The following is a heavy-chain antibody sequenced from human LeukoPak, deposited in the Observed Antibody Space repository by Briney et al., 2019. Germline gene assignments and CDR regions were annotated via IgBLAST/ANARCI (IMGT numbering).Heavy chain of an antibody. CDR1: GFTVSRTY. Sequence: PGGSLRLSCAASGFTVSRTYMSWVRQAPGKGLEWVSIVYTGGTTYYADSVQGRLTISRDNSKNTLYLQMNSLRAEDTAMYYCATFNAAQVFDYWGQGTLVTVSS. J-gene: IGHJ4*02. D-gene: IGHD6-13*01. CDR2: VYTGGTT. CDR3: ATFNAAQVFDY. V-gene: IGHV3-53*01.